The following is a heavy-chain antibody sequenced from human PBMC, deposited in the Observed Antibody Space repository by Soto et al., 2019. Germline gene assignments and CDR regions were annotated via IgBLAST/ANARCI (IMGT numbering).Heavy chain of an antibody. Sequence: QVQLVESGGGVVQPGRSLRLSCAASGFTFSSYAMHWVRQAPGKGLEWVAFISYDGSDYFYADSVKGRFTISRDNSKNTLFLQMNSRRAEDTALYYCDRERDSFDDWGQGTLVTVSS. CDR1: GFTFSSYA. CDR2: ISYDGSDY. CDR3: DRERDSFDD. V-gene: IGHV3-30-3*01. J-gene: IGHJ4*02. D-gene: IGHD2-15*01.